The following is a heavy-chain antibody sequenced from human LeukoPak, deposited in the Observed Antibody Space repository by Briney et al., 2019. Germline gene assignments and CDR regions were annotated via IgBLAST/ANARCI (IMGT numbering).Heavy chain of an antibody. V-gene: IGHV3-23*01. D-gene: IGHD6-19*01. CDR3: SKGTSQAGLYCFDY. Sequence: GGSLRLSCVASGFTFSSYAMSWVRQAPGKGQEWVSAILGGGGSAFYADSVKGRFTISRDNSKNTLYLEMDSLRADDTAVYYCSKGTSQAGLYCFDYWGQGTLVTVSS. CDR2: ILGGGGSA. J-gene: IGHJ4*02. CDR1: GFTFSSYA.